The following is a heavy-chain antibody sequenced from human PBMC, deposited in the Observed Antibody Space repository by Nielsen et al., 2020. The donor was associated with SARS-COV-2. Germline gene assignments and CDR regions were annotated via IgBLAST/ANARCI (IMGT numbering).Heavy chain of an antibody. CDR2: ISGGGGST. V-gene: IGHV3-23*01. Sequence: GESLKISCAASGFTFTSYDMSWVRQAPGKGLEWVSSISGGGGSTFYADSVKGRFSISRDNSKNILYLQMNGLRAEDTAVYYCVKELGVVEHWGLGTLVTVSP. CDR3: VKELGVVEH. D-gene: IGHD3-10*01. CDR1: GFTFTSYD. J-gene: IGHJ4*02.